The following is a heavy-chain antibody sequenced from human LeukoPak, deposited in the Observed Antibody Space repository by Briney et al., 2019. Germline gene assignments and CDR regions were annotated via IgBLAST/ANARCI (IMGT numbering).Heavy chain of an antibody. CDR3: AKGEIAAAGIDY. Sequence: PGGSLRLSCAASGFTFSNYGMHWVRQAPDKGLEWVAFIRYEGSSKYYADSVKGRFTISRDNSKNTLYLQMNSLRAEDTAVYYCAKGEIAAAGIDYWGQGTLVTVSS. V-gene: IGHV3-30*02. D-gene: IGHD6-13*01. CDR1: GFTFSNYG. J-gene: IGHJ4*02. CDR2: IRYEGSSK.